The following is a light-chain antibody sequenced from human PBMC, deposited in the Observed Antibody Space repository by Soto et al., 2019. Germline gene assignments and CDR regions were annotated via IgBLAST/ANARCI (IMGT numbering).Light chain of an antibody. J-gene: IGKJ1*01. CDR2: NAS. Sequence: DIQMTQSPSILSASVGDRVTITCRASQRIDTWLAWYQQKPGKAPKLLIYNASTLQSGVPSRFSGSGSGTEFTLAISSLEPDDFATYYCQQYETFSPWTFGQGTKVEVK. CDR1: QRIDTW. CDR3: QQYETFSPWT. V-gene: IGKV1-5*01.